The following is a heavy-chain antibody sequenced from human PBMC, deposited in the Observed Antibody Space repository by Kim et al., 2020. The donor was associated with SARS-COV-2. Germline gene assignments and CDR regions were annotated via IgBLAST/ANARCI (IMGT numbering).Heavy chain of an antibody. Sequence: SETLSLTCTVSGGSISSGGYYWSWIRQHPGKGLEWIGYIYYSGSTYYNPSLKSRVTISVDTSKNQFSLKLSSVTAADTAVYYCARDRGYCSGGSCYPIPFDPWGQGTLVTVSS. CDR2: IYYSGST. CDR3: ARDRGYCSGGSCYPIPFDP. CDR1: GGSISSGGYY. J-gene: IGHJ5*02. V-gene: IGHV4-31*03. D-gene: IGHD2-15*01.